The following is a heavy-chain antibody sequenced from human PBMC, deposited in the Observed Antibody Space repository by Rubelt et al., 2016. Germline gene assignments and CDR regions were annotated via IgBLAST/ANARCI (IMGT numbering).Heavy chain of an antibody. CDR2: IFSNDEK. J-gene: IGHJ4*02. V-gene: IGHV2-26*01. CDR1: GFSLSNARMG. D-gene: IGHD1-26*01. Sequence: TETLTLTCTVSGFSLSNARMGVSWIRQPPGKALEWLAHIFSNDEKSYSTSLKSRRTISQDTSKSQVVLTMTNMDPVDTATDYCARTQSVGAHKRLYFDYWGQGTLVTVSS. CDR3: ARTQSVGAHKRLYFDY.